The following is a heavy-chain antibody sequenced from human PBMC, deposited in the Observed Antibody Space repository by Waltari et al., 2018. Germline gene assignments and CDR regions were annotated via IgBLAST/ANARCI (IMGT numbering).Heavy chain of an antibody. CDR2: VFSSGST. J-gene: IGHJ6*03. CDR1: GGFVTNLY. D-gene: IGHD4-4*01. V-gene: IGHV4-4*07. Sequence: QVHLQESGPGRLKPSETLSLTCTVSGGFVTNLYWSWLRRPAGKGLEWIGRVFSSGSTNYNSSLKSRVTMSVDTSKNQIALKLTSVTAADTGIYYCARGRGLQGFNFYYDMDVWGKGSAVTVSS. CDR3: ARGRGLQGFNFYYDMDV.